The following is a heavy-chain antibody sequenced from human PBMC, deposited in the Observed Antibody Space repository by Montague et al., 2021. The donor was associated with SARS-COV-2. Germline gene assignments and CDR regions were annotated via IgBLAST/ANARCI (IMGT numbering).Heavy chain of an antibody. J-gene: IGHJ3*02. CDR3: ARGNITPSGFDI. D-gene: IGHD1-14*01. Sequence: TLSLTCTVPGDSISSANYYWNWIRQNPGKGLEWIGYIYYTGGTXYXXXXGSRLTMSIDTSKSQFSLRLSSVTAADTAVYYCARGNITPSGFDIWGQGTVVTVSS. CDR2: IYYTGGT. CDR1: GDSISSANYY. V-gene: IGHV4-31*03.